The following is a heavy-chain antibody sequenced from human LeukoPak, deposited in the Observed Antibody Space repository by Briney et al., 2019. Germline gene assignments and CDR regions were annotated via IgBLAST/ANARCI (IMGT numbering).Heavy chain of an antibody. J-gene: IGHJ4*01. CDR2: VHSSGRT. Sequence: PSETLSVTCTVSGGSISNFYWSWIRQSHGKGLEWIGYVHSSGRTDYNRSLRSRVSMSADTSKSQFSLRLTSVTAADTAVYFCARHDEECPGEYCFLLSFDYWGPGSLVTVSS. V-gene: IGHV4-59*08. D-gene: IGHD2-8*02. CDR1: GGSISNFY. CDR3: ARHDEECPGEYCFLLSFDY.